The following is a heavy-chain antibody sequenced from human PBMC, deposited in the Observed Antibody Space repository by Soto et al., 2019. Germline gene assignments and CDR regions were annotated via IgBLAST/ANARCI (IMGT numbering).Heavy chain of an antibody. CDR1: GFTFSSYS. D-gene: IGHD3-10*01. CDR3: ARDIYGSGSYYYYYGMDV. V-gene: IGHV3-21*01. CDR2: ISSSSSYI. J-gene: IGHJ6*02. Sequence: GGSLRLSCAASGFTFSSYSMNWVRQAPGKGLEWVSSISSSSSYIYYADSVKGRFTISRDNAKNSLYLQMNSLRAEDTAVYYCARDIYGSGSYYYYYGMDVWGQGTTVTVSS.